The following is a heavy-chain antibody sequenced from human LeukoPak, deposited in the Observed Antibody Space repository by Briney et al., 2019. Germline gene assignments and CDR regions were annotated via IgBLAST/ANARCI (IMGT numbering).Heavy chain of an antibody. V-gene: IGHV3-30-3*01. Sequence: PGWSLRLSCAASGWTFSSYAMHWVGQAAGRGLEWVAVISYDGSNKYYADSVKGRFTISRDNSKNTLYLQMNSLRAEDTAVYYCARGYSGYDYFDYWGQGTLVTVSS. CDR3: ARGYSGYDYFDY. D-gene: IGHD5-12*01. J-gene: IGHJ4*02. CDR1: GWTFSSYA. CDR2: ISYDGSNK.